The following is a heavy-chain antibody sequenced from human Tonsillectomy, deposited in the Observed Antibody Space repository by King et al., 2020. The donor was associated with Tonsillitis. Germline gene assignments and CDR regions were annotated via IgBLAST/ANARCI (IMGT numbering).Heavy chain of an antibody. J-gene: IGHJ4*02. D-gene: IGHD2-15*01. CDR1: GGSFSDYY. CDR3: AGSYGDSDY. V-gene: IGHV4-34*12. CDR2: IIHSGST. Sequence: VQLQQWGAGLLTPSETLSLTCAVYGGSFSDYYWSWIRQPPGKGLEWIGEIIHSGSTSYNPSLKSRVTISVDTSKNQFSLRPSSVTAADTAVYYCAGSYGDSDYWGQGTPVTVSS.